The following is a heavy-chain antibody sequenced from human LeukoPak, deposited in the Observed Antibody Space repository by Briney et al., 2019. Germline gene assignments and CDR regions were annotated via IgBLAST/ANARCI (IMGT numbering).Heavy chain of an antibody. J-gene: IGHJ4*02. Sequence: SSVKVSCKASGYTFTNYHINWVRPATGQGLEWMGWMNHNNGDSGYAQKFQGRVTITRDTSISTSYMELRSLRSDDTAVYFCARTTSFTASGYDYWGQGTMVTVSS. CDR2: MNHNNGDS. D-gene: IGHD6-25*01. V-gene: IGHV1-8*03. CDR1: GYTFTNYH. CDR3: ARTTSFTASGYDY.